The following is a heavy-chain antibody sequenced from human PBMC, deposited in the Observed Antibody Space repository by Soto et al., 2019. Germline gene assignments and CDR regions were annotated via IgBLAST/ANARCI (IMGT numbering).Heavy chain of an antibody. CDR1: GFTFSGSA. J-gene: IGHJ4*02. CDR2: IRSKADSYAT. CDR3: ARQEQWLVYLNY. V-gene: IGHV3-73*01. Sequence: GGSLRLSCAASGFTFSGSAMHWVRQASGKGLEWVGCIRSKADSYATAYAASVKGRFTISRDDSKNTAYLQMNSLKTEDTAVYFCARQEQWLVYLNYWGQGTLVTVSS. D-gene: IGHD6-19*01.